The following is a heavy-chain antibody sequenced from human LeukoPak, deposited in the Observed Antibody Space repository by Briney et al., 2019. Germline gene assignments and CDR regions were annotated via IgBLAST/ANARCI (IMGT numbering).Heavy chain of an antibody. D-gene: IGHD6-13*01. CDR3: ARDRRREMGYSSSWYYYYMDV. J-gene: IGHJ6*03. CDR2: IYYSGST. V-gene: IGHV4-59*01. CDR1: GGSISSYY. Sequence: SETLSLTCTVSGGSISSYYWSWIRQPPGKGLEWIGYIYYSGSTNYNPSLKSRVTISVDTSKNQFSLKLSSVTAADTAVYYCARDRRREMGYSSSWYYYYMDVWGKGTTVTVSS.